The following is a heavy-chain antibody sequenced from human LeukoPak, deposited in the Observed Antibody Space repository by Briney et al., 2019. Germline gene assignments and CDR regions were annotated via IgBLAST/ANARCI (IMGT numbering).Heavy chain of an antibody. CDR2: IYYRVTS. CDR1: GGSISSYY. Sequence: ASETLSLTCTVSGGSISSYYWSWIRQPPGKGLEWIGYIYYRVTSDYNPSLKSRVTMSVDMSTRQISLKLSSVTAADTAVYYCARAVGGDGSGSLWGPGTLVTVSS. J-gene: IGHJ4*02. D-gene: IGHD3-10*01. CDR3: ARAVGGDGSGSL. V-gene: IGHV4-59*01.